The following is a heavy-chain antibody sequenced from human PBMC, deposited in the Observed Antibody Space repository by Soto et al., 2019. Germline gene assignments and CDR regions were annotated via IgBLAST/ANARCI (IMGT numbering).Heavy chain of an antibody. CDR3: ARVRRSSYYDILTGLDY. Sequence: PGGSLRLSCAASGFTFSDHYMDWVRQAPGKGLEWVGRTRNKANSYTTEYAASVKGRFTISRDDSKNSLYLQMNSLKTEDTAVYYCARVRRSSYYDILTGLDYWGQGTLVTVSS. D-gene: IGHD3-9*01. J-gene: IGHJ4*02. CDR2: TRNKANSYTT. V-gene: IGHV3-72*01. CDR1: GFTFSDHY.